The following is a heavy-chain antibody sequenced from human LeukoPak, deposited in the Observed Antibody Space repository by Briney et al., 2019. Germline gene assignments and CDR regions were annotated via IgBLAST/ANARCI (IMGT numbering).Heavy chain of an antibody. Sequence: SVKVSCEASGGTLSNAITWVRQAPGQGLEWMGRFIPVLGIANYAQRFQGRITITADKSMTAAYMELSSLRPEDTAVYYCTRPPHDSSGYHFDSWGQGTLVTVSS. CDR1: GGTLSNA. CDR2: FIPVLGIA. CDR3: TRPPHDSSGYHFDS. V-gene: IGHV1-69*04. D-gene: IGHD3-22*01. J-gene: IGHJ4*02.